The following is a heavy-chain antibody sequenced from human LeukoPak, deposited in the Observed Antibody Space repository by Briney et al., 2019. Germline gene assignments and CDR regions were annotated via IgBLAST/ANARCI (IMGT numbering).Heavy chain of an antibody. J-gene: IGHJ4*02. CDR3: ARGAWLVQRIDY. Sequence: SETLSLTCAVYGGSFNGYYWRWIRQPPGKGLEWIGEINHSGSTNYNPSLKSRVTISVDTSKNQFSLKMSSVTAADTAVYYCARGAWLVQRIDYWGQGTLVTVSS. CDR2: INHSGST. D-gene: IGHD6-19*01. V-gene: IGHV4-34*01. CDR1: GGSFNGYY.